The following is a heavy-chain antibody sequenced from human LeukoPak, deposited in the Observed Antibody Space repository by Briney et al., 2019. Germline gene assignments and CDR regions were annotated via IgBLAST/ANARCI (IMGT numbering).Heavy chain of an antibody. J-gene: IGHJ4*02. V-gene: IGHV4-39*01. D-gene: IGHD3-9*01. CDR2: IYYSGST. Sequence: PSETLSLTCTVSGGSISSSSYYWGWIRQPPGKGLEWIGSIYYSGSTYYNPSLKSRVTISVDTSKNQFSLKLSSVTAADTAVYYCARNDGHDILTGYLEDWGQGTLVNVSS. CDR3: ARNDGHDILTGYLED. CDR1: GGSISSSSYY.